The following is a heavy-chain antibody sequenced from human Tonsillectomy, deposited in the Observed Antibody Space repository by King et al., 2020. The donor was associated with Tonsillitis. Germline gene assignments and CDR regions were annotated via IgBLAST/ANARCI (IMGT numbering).Heavy chain of an antibody. V-gene: IGHV3-48*02. Sequence: VQLVESGGGLVQPGGSLRLSCAASGFTFSSCSMNWVRQAPGKGLEWVSYISSSSSTIYYADSVKGRFTISRDNAKNSLYLQMNSLRDEDTAVYYCARGEDSSGYYYTPYYFDYWGQGTLVTVSS. CDR2: ISSSSSTI. CDR3: ARGEDSSGYYYTPYYFDY. J-gene: IGHJ4*02. D-gene: IGHD3-22*01. CDR1: GFTFSSCS.